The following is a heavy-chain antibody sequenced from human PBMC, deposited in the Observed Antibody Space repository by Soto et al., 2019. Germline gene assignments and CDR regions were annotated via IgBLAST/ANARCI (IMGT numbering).Heavy chain of an antibody. CDR2: ISGSGIST. CDR3: AKEMRYYDILSPVDY. V-gene: IGHV3-23*01. Sequence: EVQVLESGGGLIQPGGSLRLSCAASGFTFSSYAMSWVRQAPGRGLEWGSTISGSGISTYYADSVKGRFTISRDNSKNTLYLQMNSLRAEDTAVYYCAKEMRYYDILSPVDYWGQGTLVTVSS. J-gene: IGHJ4*02. CDR1: GFTFSSYA. D-gene: IGHD3-9*01.